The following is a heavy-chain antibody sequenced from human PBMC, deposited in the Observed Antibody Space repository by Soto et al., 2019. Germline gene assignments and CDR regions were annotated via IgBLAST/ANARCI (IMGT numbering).Heavy chain of an antibody. Sequence: GGSLRLSCAASGFTFSSYSMNWVRQAPGKGLEWVSYISGSSSTIYYADSVKGRFTISRDNAKNSLYLQMNSLRAEDTAVYYCARGAARRSLAYCGGDCYSEAFDIWCQGTMVTVSS. CDR3: ARGAARRSLAYCGGDCYSEAFDI. D-gene: IGHD2-21*01. CDR2: ISGSSSTI. V-gene: IGHV3-48*01. J-gene: IGHJ3*02. CDR1: GFTFSSYS.